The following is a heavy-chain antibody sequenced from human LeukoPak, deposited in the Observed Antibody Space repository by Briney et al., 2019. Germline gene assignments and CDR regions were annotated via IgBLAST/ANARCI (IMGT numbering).Heavy chain of an antibody. Sequence: GGSLRLSCAASGFTVSSYYMSWVRQAPGKGLEWVSVIYSGGSTYYADSVKGRFTISRDNSKNTLYLQMNSLRAEDTAVYYCAKDSRLLDAFDIWGQGTMVAVSS. CDR2: IYSGGST. CDR3: AKDSRLLDAFDI. D-gene: IGHD3-22*01. CDR1: GFTVSSYY. V-gene: IGHV3-53*05. J-gene: IGHJ3*02.